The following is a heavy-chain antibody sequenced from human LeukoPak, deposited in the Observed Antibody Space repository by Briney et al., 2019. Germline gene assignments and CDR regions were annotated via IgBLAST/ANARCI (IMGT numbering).Heavy chain of an antibody. J-gene: IGHJ5*02. CDR2: INGGGGRT. CDR1: GFTFSSYA. D-gene: IGHD2-15*01. V-gene: IGHV3-23*01. Sequence: GGSLRLSCAASGFTFSSYAMGWVHQAPGKGLEWVSAINGGGGRTYYADSVKGRFTISRDNSKNTLYLQMNSLKTEDTAVYYCTTQDIVVVVAAWGQGTLVTVSS. CDR3: TTQDIVVVVAA.